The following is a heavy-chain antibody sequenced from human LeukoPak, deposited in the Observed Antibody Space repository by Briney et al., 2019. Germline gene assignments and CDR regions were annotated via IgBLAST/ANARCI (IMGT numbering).Heavy chain of an antibody. J-gene: IGHJ5*02. CDR2: MNPNSGNT. D-gene: IGHD3-3*01. CDR1: GYTFTSYD. V-gene: IGHV1-8*03. CDR3: ARDRGYDFWSGYYRGDYNWFDP. Sequence: ASVKVSCKASGYTFTSYDINWVRQATGQGLEWMGWMNPNSGNTGYAQKFQGRVTITRNTSISTAYMELSSLRSEDTAVYYCARDRGYDFWSGYYRGDYNWFDPWGQGTLVTVSS.